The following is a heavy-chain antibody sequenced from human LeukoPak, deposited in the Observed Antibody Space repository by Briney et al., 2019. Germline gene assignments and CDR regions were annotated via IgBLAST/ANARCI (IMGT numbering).Heavy chain of an antibody. Sequence: PSETLSLTCTVSGGSISSYYWSWIRQPPGKGLEWIGYIYYSGSTNYNPSLKSRVTISVDTSKNQFSLKLSSMTAADTAVYYCARDSLAGYSGYDRRLDYWGQGTLVTVSS. CDR2: IYYSGST. CDR1: GGSISSYY. V-gene: IGHV4-59*01. D-gene: IGHD5-12*01. CDR3: ARDSLAGYSGYDRRLDY. J-gene: IGHJ4*02.